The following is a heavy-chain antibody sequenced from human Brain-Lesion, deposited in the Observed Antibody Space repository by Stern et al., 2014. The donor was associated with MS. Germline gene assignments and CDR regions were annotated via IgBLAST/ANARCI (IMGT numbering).Heavy chain of an antibody. CDR2: ISGSGGPT. V-gene: IGHV3-23*04. D-gene: IGHD6-19*01. J-gene: IGHJ1*01. CDR1: GFSFSTYA. CDR3: AKWPHHIAVAGTRYFQH. Sequence: EVQLVESGGGLVQPGGSLRLSCAASGFSFSTYAMSWVRQTPGKGLQWVSVISGSGGPTYYADSVKGRFTNSRDNSKNSLYLQMDSLRADDTAVYYCAKWPHHIAVAGTRYFQHWGQGTLVTVSS.